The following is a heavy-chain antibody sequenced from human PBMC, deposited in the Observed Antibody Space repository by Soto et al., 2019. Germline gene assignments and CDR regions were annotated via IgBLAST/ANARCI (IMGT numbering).Heavy chain of an antibody. Sequence: SETLSLTCTVSGGSISSGDYYWSWIRQPPGKGLEWIGYIYYSGSTYYNPSLKSRVTISVDTSKNQFSLKLSSVTAADTAVYYCAREFLLWFGELHNWFDPWGQGTLVTVSS. CDR3: AREFLLWFGELHNWFDP. CDR2: IYYSGST. D-gene: IGHD3-10*01. V-gene: IGHV4-30-4*01. J-gene: IGHJ5*02. CDR1: GGSISSGDYY.